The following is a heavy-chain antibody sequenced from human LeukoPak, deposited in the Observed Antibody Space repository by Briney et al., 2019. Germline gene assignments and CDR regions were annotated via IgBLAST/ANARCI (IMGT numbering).Heavy chain of an antibody. CDR2: IYYSGST. V-gene: IGHV4-59*01. J-gene: IGHJ3*02. CDR1: GGSLSSYY. Sequence: SETLSLTCTVSGGSLSSYYWSWIRQPPGKGLEWFGYIYYSGSTNYNPSLKSRVTISVDTSKNQFSLKLSSVTAADTAVYYCARERYSYGSDAFDIWGQGTMVTVSS. CDR3: ARERYSYGSDAFDI. D-gene: IGHD5-18*01.